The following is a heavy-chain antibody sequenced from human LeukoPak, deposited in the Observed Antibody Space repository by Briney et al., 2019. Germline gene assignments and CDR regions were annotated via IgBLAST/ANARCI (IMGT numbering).Heavy chain of an antibody. CDR3: AREILLWFGESAYYFDY. CDR1: GGSISSYY. CDR2: IYTSGST. J-gene: IGHJ4*02. V-gene: IGHV4-4*07. D-gene: IGHD3-10*01. Sequence: SETLSLTCTVSGGSISSYYWSWIRQPAGEGLEWIGRIYTSGSTNYNPSLKSRVTMSVDTSKNQFSLKLSSVTAADTAVYYCAREILLWFGESAYYFDYWGQGILVTVSS.